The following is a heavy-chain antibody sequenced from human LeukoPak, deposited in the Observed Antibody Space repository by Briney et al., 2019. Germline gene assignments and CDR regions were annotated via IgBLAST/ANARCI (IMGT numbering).Heavy chain of an antibody. CDR3: VRTTTFAPHFDY. Sequence: PGGSLRLSCAASGFTFSSYWMHWVRQAPGKGLVWVSRINSDGSSTSYADSVKGRFTISRDNSKNTLYLQMNSLRAEDTAVYYCVRTTTFAPHFDYWGQGTLVTVSS. J-gene: IGHJ4*02. D-gene: IGHD1-1*01. CDR1: GFTFSSYW. V-gene: IGHV3-74*01. CDR2: INSDGSST.